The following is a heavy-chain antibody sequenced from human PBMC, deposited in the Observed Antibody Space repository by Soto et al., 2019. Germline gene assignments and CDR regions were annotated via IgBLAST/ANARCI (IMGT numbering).Heavy chain of an antibody. D-gene: IGHD3-16*02. CDR3: ARETIPTVDYDYVWGSYRTIDY. J-gene: IGHJ4*02. Sequence: SETLSLTCTVSGGSISSGDYYWSWIRQPPGKGLEWIGYIYYSGSTYYNQSLKSRVTISVDTSKNQFSLKLSSVTAADTAVYYCARETIPTVDYDYVWGSYRTIDYWGQGTLVTVSS. CDR1: GGSISSGDYY. CDR2: IYYSGST. V-gene: IGHV4-30-4*01.